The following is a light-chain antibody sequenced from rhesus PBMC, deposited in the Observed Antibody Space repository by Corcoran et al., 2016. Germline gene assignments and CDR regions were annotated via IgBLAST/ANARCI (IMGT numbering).Light chain of an antibody. J-gene: IGKJ1*01. CDR3: KHYNSSPRT. Sequence: DIQMTQSPSSLSASLGDTVTITCRASQSISRWLAWYQQKPGKAPRLLIYKASTLQSGVPSRFSGSGSGTDFTLTISNLQSEDLATYYCKHYNSSPRTFGQGTKLEV. CDR2: KAS. V-gene: IGKV1-22*01. CDR1: QSISRW.